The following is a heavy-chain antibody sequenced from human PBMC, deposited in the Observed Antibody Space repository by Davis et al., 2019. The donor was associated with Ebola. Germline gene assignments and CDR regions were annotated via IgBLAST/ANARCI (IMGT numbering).Heavy chain of an antibody. CDR1: GFIFRNYV. CDR3: ARERGPYILGWFEPFDI. J-gene: IGHJ3*02. V-gene: IGHV3-69-1*01. Sequence: GESLKISCETSGFIFRNYVMSWVRQAPGKGLEWVSTFGTGGDTYYADSVKGRFAISRDNAQNSLVLQMDSLTAEDTAVYYCARERGPYILGWFEPFDIWGQGTRVTVSS. CDR2: FGTGGDT. D-gene: IGHD3-10*01.